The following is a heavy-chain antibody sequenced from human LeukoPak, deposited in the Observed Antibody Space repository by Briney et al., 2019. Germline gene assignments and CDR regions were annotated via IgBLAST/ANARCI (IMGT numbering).Heavy chain of an antibody. CDR1: GFTFSDYY. Sequence: GGSLRLSCAASGFTFSDYYMSWIRQAPGKGLEWVSYISSSGSTIYYADSVKGRFTISRDNAKNSLYLQMNSLRAEDTAVCYCARVPVRDYYYYMDVWGKGTTVTVSS. J-gene: IGHJ6*03. CDR3: ARVPVRDYYYYMDV. CDR2: ISSSGSTI. D-gene: IGHD2-2*01. V-gene: IGHV3-11*04.